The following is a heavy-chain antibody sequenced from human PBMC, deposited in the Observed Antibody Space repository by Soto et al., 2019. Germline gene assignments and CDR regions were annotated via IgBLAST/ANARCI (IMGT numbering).Heavy chain of an antibody. CDR1: GGTFSSYA. J-gene: IGHJ5*02. CDR3: ARKIAAAGTVWMTWAGFDP. D-gene: IGHD6-13*01. V-gene: IGHV1-69*13. CDR2: IIPIFGTA. Sequence: SVKVSCKASGGTFSSYAISWVRQAPGQGLEWMGGIIPIFGTANYAQKFQGRVTITADESTNTAYMELSSLRSEDTAMYYCARKIAAAGTVWMTWAGFDPWGQGTLVTVSS.